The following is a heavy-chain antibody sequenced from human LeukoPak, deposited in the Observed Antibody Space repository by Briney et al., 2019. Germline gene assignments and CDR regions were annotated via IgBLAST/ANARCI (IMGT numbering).Heavy chain of an antibody. CDR1: RFSFNNYA. CDR3: AKELRRCSGTTCYSYALDT. CDR2: ISGNGGSA. Sequence: PGGSLRLSCAASRFSFNNYAMNWVRKAPGKGLEWVSGISGNGGSANYAESVMGRFTISRDNSEGTLFLQMNSLRAEDTAVYYCAKELRRCSGTTCYSYALDTWGQGTTVTVSS. V-gene: IGHV3-23*01. J-gene: IGHJ3*01. D-gene: IGHD2-15*01.